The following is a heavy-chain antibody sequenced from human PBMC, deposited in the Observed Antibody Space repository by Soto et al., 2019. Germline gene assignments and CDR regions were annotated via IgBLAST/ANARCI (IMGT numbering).Heavy chain of an antibody. J-gene: IGHJ3*02. CDR1: GGTFSSYA. D-gene: IGHD6-6*01. V-gene: IGHV1-69*06. CDR2: IIPIFGTA. CDR3: ARTEARWADAFDI. Sequence: QVQLVQSGAEVKKPGTSVKVSCKASGGTFSSYAISWVRQAPGQGLEWMGGIIPIFGTANYAQKFQGRVTSTADKSTSTAYMELSSLRSEDTAVYYCARTEARWADAFDIWGQGTMVTVSS.